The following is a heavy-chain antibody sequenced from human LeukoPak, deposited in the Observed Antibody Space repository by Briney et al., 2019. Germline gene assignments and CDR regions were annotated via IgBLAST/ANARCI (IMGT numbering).Heavy chain of an antibody. CDR1: GYTFTGYY. CDR2: INPSGGST. CDR3: AREADDILTGYNSGYFDY. J-gene: IGHJ4*02. V-gene: IGHV1-46*01. Sequence: ASVKVSCKASGYTFTGYYMHWVRQAPGQGLEWMGIINPSGGSTSYAQKFQGRVTMTRDTSTSTVYMELSSLRSEDTAVYYCAREADDILTGYNSGYFDYWGQGTLVTVSS. D-gene: IGHD3-9*01.